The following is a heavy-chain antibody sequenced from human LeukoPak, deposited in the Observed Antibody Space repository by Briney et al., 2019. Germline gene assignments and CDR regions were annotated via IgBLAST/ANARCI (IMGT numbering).Heavy chain of an antibody. CDR3: ARHAPRTTGTTGGTFDM. J-gene: IGHJ3*02. CDR1: GGSISNYY. CDR2: MLSGGST. Sequence: SETLSLTCTVSGGSISNYYCSWIRQPPGRGLGWIGYMLSGGSTNYNPSLKGRVTISVDPSQNQLSLKLSSVNAADTAMYYCARHAPRTTGTTGGTFDMWGQGTMVTFSS. V-gene: IGHV4-59*08. D-gene: IGHD1-1*01.